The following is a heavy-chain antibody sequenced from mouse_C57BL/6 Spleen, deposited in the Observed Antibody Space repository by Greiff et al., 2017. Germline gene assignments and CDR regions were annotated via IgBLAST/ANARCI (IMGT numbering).Heavy chain of an antibody. D-gene: IGHD1-1*01. Sequence: QVQLQQSGAELVKPGASVKLSCKASGYTFTSYWMQWVKQRPGQGLEWIGEIDPSDSYTNYNQKFKGKATLTVDTSSSTAYMQLSSLTSEDAAVYYCARLEVITTVVAHGYFDVWGTGTTVTVSS. V-gene: IGHV1-50*01. CDR2: IDPSDSYT. CDR1: GYTFTSYW. J-gene: IGHJ1*03. CDR3: ARLEVITTVVAHGYFDV.